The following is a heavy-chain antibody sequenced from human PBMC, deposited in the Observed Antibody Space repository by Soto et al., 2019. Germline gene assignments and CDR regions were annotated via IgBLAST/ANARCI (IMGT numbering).Heavy chain of an antibody. CDR3: ARFQVWRRDGYNYGPDY. V-gene: IGHV4-31*03. D-gene: IGHD5-12*01. CDR2: IYYSGST. Sequence: PSETLSLTCTVSGGPISIGGYYWSWIRQHPGKGLEWIGYIYYSGSTYYNPSLKSRVTISVDTSKNQFSLKLSSVTAADTAVYYCARFQVWRRDGYNYGPDYWGQGTLVTVSS. J-gene: IGHJ4*02. CDR1: GGPISIGGYY.